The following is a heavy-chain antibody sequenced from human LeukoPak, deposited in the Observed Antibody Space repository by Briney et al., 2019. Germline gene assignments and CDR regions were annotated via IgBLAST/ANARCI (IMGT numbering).Heavy chain of an antibody. J-gene: IGHJ5*02. CDR2: IISSSSYI. V-gene: IGHV3-21*01. CDR3: ARGGYCSSTSCPPVGWFDP. Sequence: GGSLRLSCAASGFTFSSYSMNWVRQAPGKGLEWVSSIISSSSYIYYADSVKGRFTISRDNAKNSLYLQMNSLRAEDTAVYYCARGGYCSSTSCPPVGWFDPWGQGTLVTVSS. CDR1: GFTFSSYS. D-gene: IGHD2-2*01.